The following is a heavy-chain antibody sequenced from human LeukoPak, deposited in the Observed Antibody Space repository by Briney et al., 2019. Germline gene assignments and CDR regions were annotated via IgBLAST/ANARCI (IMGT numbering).Heavy chain of an antibody. J-gene: IGHJ4*02. V-gene: IGHV3-53*01. Sequence: GGSLRLSCAASGFTVSSNYMSWVRQAPGKGLEWVSVIYSGGSTYYADSVKGRFTISRDNSKNTLYLQMNSLRAEDTAVYYCARERSSGWYYFDYWGQGTLVTVSS. CDR1: GFTVSSNY. CDR3: ARERSSGWYYFDY. D-gene: IGHD6-19*01. CDR2: IYSGGST.